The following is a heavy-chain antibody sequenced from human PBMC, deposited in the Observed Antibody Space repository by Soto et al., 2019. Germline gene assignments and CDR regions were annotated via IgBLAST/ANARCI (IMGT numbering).Heavy chain of an antibody. V-gene: IGHV1-69*01. J-gene: IGHJ5*02. CDR2: IIPICGTA. Sequence: QVQLVQSGAEVKKPGSSVKVSCKASGGTFSSYAISWVRQAPGQGLEWMGGIIPICGTANYAQKFQGRVTITADESTSKAYMELSSLRSEDTAVYYCARDAREMPQYYYDSSGYYYNWFDPWGQGTLVTVSS. CDR3: ARDAREMPQYYYDSSGYYYNWFDP. CDR1: GGTFSSYA. D-gene: IGHD3-22*01.